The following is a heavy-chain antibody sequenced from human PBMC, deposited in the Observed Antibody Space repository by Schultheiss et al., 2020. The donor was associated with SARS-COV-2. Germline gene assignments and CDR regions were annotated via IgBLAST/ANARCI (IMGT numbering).Heavy chain of an antibody. J-gene: IGHJ4*02. Sequence: GGSLRLSCAASGFTFSSYDMHWVRQAPGKGLEWVAVISYDGSNKYYADSVKGRFTISRDNSKNTLYLQMNSLRAEDTAVYYCAKEGADGDYVDYWGQGTLVTVSS. CDR1: GFTFSSYD. V-gene: IGHV3-30*18. CDR3: AKEGADGDYVDY. CDR2: ISYDGSNK. D-gene: IGHD4-17*01.